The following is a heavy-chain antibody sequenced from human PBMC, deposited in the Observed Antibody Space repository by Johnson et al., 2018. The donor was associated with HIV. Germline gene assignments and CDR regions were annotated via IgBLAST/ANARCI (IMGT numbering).Heavy chain of an antibody. D-gene: IGHD5-12*01. J-gene: IGHJ3*01. CDR1: GFTFSSYG. Sequence: QVQLVESGGGVVQPGRSLRLSCAASGFTFSSYGMHWVRQAPGKGLEWVAVIWYDGSNKYYADSVKGRFTISRDNSKNTVYLQMHSLRPEDTAVYFCASGDDDGFWGQGTKVTVSS. CDR2: IWYDGSNK. V-gene: IGHV3-33*01. CDR3: ASGDDDGF.